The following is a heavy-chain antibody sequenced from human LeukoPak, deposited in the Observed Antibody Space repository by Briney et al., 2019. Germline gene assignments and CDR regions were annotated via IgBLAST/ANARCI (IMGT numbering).Heavy chain of an antibody. CDR2: ISSSGGDT. CDR3: AREGGSFDY. Sequence: PGGTLRLSCAASGFTFTSFGMSWVRQAPGKGLEWVSVISSSGGDTYYADSVKGRFTISRDNSKNTLYLQMNSLRAEDTAVYYCAREGGSFDYWGQGTLVTVSS. V-gene: IGHV3-23*01. J-gene: IGHJ4*02. CDR1: GFTFTSFG. D-gene: IGHD3-16*01.